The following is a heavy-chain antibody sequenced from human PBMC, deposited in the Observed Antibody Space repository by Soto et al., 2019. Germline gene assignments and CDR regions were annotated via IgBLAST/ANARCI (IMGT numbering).Heavy chain of an antibody. J-gene: IGHJ4*02. CDR3: AREVQVHNPAFVS. D-gene: IGHD1-1*01. CDR1: GGTFNTYA. V-gene: IGHV1-69*19. CDR2: ISPMFGAA. Sequence: QVQLVQSGAEMKKPGSSVKVSCQSSGGTFNTYAMNWVRQAPGQGPEWMGDISPMFGAANYAPKFQGRVTITADESTGTSYMQLSSLTSEDTALYFCAREVQVHNPAFVSWGQGTLVTVSS.